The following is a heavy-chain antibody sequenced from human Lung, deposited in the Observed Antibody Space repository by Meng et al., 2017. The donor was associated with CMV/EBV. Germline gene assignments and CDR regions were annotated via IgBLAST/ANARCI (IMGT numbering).Heavy chain of an antibody. J-gene: IGHJ4*02. V-gene: IGHV3-30*03. Sequence: GESLKISCTASRFNFNTYAMHWVRQAPGKGLEWVALISYDGNNGHYADSMKGRFTISRDNAKNTLYLEMNSLRAEDTAVYYCARDHRAGRWLQLGYYEYWGQGTXV. D-gene: IGHD5-24*01. CDR3: ARDHRAGRWLQLGYYEY. CDR2: ISYDGNNG. CDR1: RFNFNTYA.